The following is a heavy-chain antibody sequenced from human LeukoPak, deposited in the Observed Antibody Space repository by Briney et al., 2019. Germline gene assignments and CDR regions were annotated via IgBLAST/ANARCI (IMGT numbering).Heavy chain of an antibody. CDR3: AKITKATTPNY. D-gene: IGHD4-17*01. V-gene: IGHV3-23*01. J-gene: IGHJ4*02. CDR1: GLTFSNYA. CDR2: ITDSGRKT. Sequence: PGGSLRLSCAASGLTFSNYAMNWVRQASGKGLEWVSGITDSGRKTYHADSVKGRFSISRDNSKNTVYLQMSDLRAEDTAVYYCAKITKATTPNYWGQGTLVTVSS.